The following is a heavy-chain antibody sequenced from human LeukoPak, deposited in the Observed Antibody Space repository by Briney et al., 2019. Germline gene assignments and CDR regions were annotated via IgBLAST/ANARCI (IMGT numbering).Heavy chain of an antibody. CDR2: ISGSGGST. CDR1: GFTFSSYA. J-gene: IGHJ4*02. Sequence: QPGGSLRLSCAASGFTFSSYAMSWVRQAPGKGLEWVSAISGSGGSTYYADSVKGRFTISRDNSKNTLYLQMSSLRAEDTAVYYCAQLGMVRGVRAKNYWGQGTLVTVSS. CDR3: AQLGMVRGVRAKNY. V-gene: IGHV3-23*01. D-gene: IGHD3-10*01.